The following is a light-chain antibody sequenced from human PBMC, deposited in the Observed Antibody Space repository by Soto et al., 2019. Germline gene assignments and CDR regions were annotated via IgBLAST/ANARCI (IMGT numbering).Light chain of an antibody. CDR3: QKYNSAAPIL. Sequence: DIQMTQSPSSLSASVGDIVTITCRASQGISNYIAWYQQKPGKVPKLLIYAASTLQSGVPSRFSGGGSGTDFTLTISSLQPEDVGTYYWQKYNSAAPILFGPGTKVDIK. V-gene: IGKV1-27*01. CDR1: QGISNY. J-gene: IGKJ3*01. CDR2: AAS.